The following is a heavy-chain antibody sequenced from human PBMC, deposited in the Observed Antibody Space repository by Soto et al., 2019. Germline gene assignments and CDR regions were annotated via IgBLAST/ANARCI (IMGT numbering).Heavy chain of an antibody. Sequence: PSETLSLTCTVSGGSISSSSYYWGWIRQPPGKGLEWIGSIYYSGSTYYNPSLKSRVTISVDTSKNQFPLKLSSVTAADTAVYYCASPKIAFYNWFDPWGQGTLVTVPQ. J-gene: IGHJ5*02. CDR1: GGSISSSSYY. CDR2: IYYSGST. D-gene: IGHD3-3*02. CDR3: ASPKIAFYNWFDP. V-gene: IGHV4-39*01.